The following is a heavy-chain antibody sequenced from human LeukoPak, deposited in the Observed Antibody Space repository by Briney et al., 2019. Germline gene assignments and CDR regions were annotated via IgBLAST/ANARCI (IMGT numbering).Heavy chain of an antibody. CDR1: GYTFTSYD. CDR2: MSPNSGDT. CDR3: ARGPPNWGYDY. D-gene: IGHD7-27*01. J-gene: IGHJ4*02. V-gene: IGHV1-8*01. Sequence: ASVRVSCKASGYTFTSYDFNWVRQATGQRPEWMGWMSPNSGDTGYAQKFQDRVTMTRNTSISTAYMELSSLRSDDTAVYYCARGPPNWGYDYWGPGTLVTVS.